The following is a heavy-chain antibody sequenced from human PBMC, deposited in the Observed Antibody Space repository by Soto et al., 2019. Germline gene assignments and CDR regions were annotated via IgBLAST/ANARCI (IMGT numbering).Heavy chain of an antibody. J-gene: IGHJ4*02. CDR3: ARLGPFKWFGELLPTPFDY. V-gene: IGHV4-39*01. D-gene: IGHD3-10*01. CDR1: GGSISSSSYY. CDR2: IYYSGST. Sequence: NPSETLSLTCTVSGGSISSSSYYWGWIRQPPGKGLEWIGSIYYSGSTYYNPSLKSRVTISVDTSKNQFSLKLSSVTAADTAVYYCARLGPFKWFGELLPTPFDYWGQGTLVTVSS.